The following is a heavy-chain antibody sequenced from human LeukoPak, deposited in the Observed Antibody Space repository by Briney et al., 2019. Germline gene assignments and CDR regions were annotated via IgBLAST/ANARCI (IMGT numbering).Heavy chain of an antibody. Sequence: SETLSLTCAVYGGSFSGYYWSWIRQPPGKGLEWIGEINHSGSTNYNPSLKSRVTMSVDTSKNQFSLKLSSVTAADTAVYYCARDGYSSGPDAFDIWGQGTMVTVSS. D-gene: IGHD6-19*01. CDR1: GGSFSGYY. J-gene: IGHJ3*02. CDR2: INHSGST. CDR3: ARDGYSSGPDAFDI. V-gene: IGHV4-34*01.